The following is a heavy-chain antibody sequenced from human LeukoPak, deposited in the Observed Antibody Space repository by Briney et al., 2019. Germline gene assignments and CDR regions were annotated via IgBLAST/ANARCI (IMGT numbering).Heavy chain of an antibody. CDR3: AREQGDYVWGSYRNFDY. Sequence: ASAKVSCKASGGTFSSYAISWVRQAPGQGLEWMGRIIPIFGTANYAQKFQGRVTITTDESTSTAYMELSSLRSEDTAVYYCAREQGDYVWGSYRNFDYWGQGTLVTASS. CDR1: GGTFSSYA. J-gene: IGHJ4*02. CDR2: IIPIFGTA. D-gene: IGHD3-16*02. V-gene: IGHV1-69*05.